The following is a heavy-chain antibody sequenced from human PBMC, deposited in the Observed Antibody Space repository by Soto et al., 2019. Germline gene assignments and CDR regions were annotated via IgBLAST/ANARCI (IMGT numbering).Heavy chain of an antibody. CDR2: ISAYNGNT. V-gene: IGHV1-18*01. D-gene: IGHD6-6*01. CDR1: GYTFTSYG. J-gene: IGHJ6*03. Sequence: GASVKVSCKASGYTFTSYGISWVRQAPGQGLEWMGWISAYNGNTNYAQKLQGRVTMTTDTSTSTAYMELRSLRSDDTAVYYCARDEWDSSSSFYYYYMDVWGKGTTVTVSS. CDR3: ARDEWDSSSSFYYYYMDV.